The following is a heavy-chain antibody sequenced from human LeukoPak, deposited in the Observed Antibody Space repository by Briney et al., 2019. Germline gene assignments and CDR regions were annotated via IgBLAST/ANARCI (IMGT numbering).Heavy chain of an antibody. Sequence: PSETLSLTCTVSGGSISSSSYYWGWIRQPPGKGLEWIGCIYYSGSTYYNPSLKSRVTISVDTSKNQFSLKLSSVTAADTAVYYCARHGGSYDYWGQGTLVTVSS. CDR3: ARHGGSYDY. CDR1: GGSISSSSYY. J-gene: IGHJ4*02. CDR2: IYYSGST. V-gene: IGHV4-39*01. D-gene: IGHD1-26*01.